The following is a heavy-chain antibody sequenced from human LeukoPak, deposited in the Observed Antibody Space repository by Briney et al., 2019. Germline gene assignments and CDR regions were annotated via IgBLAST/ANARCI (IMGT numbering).Heavy chain of an antibody. CDR3: ARSGDYANDY. J-gene: IGHJ4*02. CDR1: GFTFSSYE. D-gene: IGHD4-17*01. V-gene: IGHV3-48*03. CDR2: ISSSGSTI. Sequence: TGGSLRLSCAASGFTFSSYEMNWVRQAPGKGLEWVSYISSSGSTIYYADSVKGRFTISRDNAKNSLYLQMNSLRAEDTAVYYCARSGDYANDYWGQGTLVTVSS.